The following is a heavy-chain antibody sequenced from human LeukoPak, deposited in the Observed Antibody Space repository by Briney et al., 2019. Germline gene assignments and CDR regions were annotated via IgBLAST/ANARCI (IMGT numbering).Heavy chain of an antibody. CDR3: ASSGGEYCSGGSCYDYMDV. V-gene: IGHV7-4-1*02. Sequence: AASVKVSCKASGYTFTSYAMNWVRQAPGQGLEWMGWINTNTGNPTYAQGFTGRFVFSLDTSVSTAYLQISSLKAEDTAVYYCASSGGEYCSGGSCYDYMDVWGKGTTVTVSS. CDR2: INTNTGNP. D-gene: IGHD2-15*01. CDR1: GYTFTSYA. J-gene: IGHJ6*03.